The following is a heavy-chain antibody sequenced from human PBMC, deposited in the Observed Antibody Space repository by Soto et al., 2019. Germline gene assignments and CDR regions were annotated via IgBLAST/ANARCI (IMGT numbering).Heavy chain of an antibody. J-gene: IGHJ5*02. V-gene: IGHV5-10-1*01. D-gene: IGHD3-3*01. CDR1: GYSFTSYW. Sequence: GESLKISCKGSGYSFTSYWISWVRQMPGKGLEWMGRIDPSDSYTNYSPSFQGHVTISADKSISTAYLQWSSLKASDTAMYYCARQYYDFWSGFWFDPWSQGTLVTVSS. CDR3: ARQYYDFWSGFWFDP. CDR2: IDPSDSYT.